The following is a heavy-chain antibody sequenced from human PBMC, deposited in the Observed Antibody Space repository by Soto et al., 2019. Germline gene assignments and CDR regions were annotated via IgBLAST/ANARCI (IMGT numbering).Heavy chain of an antibody. CDR1: GYTFTGYY. CDR3: ARVYPLSTYYYDSSGYSALDY. V-gene: IGHV1-2*02. D-gene: IGHD3-22*01. Sequence: ASVKVSCKASGYTFTGYYMHWVRQAPGQGLEWMGWINPNSGGKNYAQKFQGRVTMTRDTSISTAYIELSRLRSDDTAVYYCARVYPLSTYYYDSSGYSALDYWGHGTLVTVSS. J-gene: IGHJ4*01. CDR2: INPNSGGK.